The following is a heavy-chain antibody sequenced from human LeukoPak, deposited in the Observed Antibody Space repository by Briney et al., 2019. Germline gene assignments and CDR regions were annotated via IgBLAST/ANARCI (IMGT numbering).Heavy chain of an antibody. D-gene: IGHD2-8*01. Sequence: SETLSLTCTVSGGSISSYYWSWIRQPPGKGLEWIGYIYYSGSTNYNPSLKSRVTISVDTSKNQFSLKLSSVTAADTAVYYCASTKGDYYYYYMDVWGKGTTVTVSS. V-gene: IGHV4-59*01. J-gene: IGHJ6*03. CDR1: GGSISSYY. CDR3: ASTKGDYYYYYMDV. CDR2: IYYSGST.